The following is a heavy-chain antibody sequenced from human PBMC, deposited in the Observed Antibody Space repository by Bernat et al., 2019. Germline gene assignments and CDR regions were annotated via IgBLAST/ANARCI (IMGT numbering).Heavy chain of an antibody. CDR2: IYYSGST. CDR1: GGPISGYY. Sequence: QVQLQESGPGLVKPSETLSLTCTVSGGPISGYYWSWIRQPPGKGLEWIAYIYYSGSTDYNPSLKSRVAISVDTSKNQFSLKLSSVTAADTAVYYCARLRGSAWSGGMDVWGQGTPVTVSS. J-gene: IGHJ6*01. D-gene: IGHD6-19*01. CDR3: ARLRGSAWSGGMDV. V-gene: IGHV4-59*08.